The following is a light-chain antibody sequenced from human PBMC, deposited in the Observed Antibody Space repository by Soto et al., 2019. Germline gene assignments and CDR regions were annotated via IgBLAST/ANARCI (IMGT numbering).Light chain of an antibody. V-gene: IGKV3-15*01. J-gene: IGKJ4*01. CDR2: GAS. CDR3: QQYNNWPFT. Sequence: EIVMTQSPATLSVSPGERATLSCRASQSVSSSLAWYQQKPGQAPMLLIYGASTRATGIPARISGGGSGTEVSLTISSLQSEDFAVYYCQQYNNWPFTFGGGTKVEIK. CDR1: QSVSSS.